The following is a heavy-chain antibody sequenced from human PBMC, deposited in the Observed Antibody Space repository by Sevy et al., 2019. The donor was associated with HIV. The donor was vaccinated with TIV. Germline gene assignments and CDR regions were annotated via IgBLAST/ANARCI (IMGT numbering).Heavy chain of an antibody. CDR2: ISHSGAT. CDR1: GGSIGGYY. V-gene: IGHV4-34*01. J-gene: IGHJ4*02. CDR3: ARGREVATLLGFFDT. D-gene: IGHD3-16*01. Sequence: PSETLSLTCAVRGGSIGGYYWSWIRQAPGKGPEWIGEISHSGATNYSPSLASRVTISVDTSNNQLSLRLTSLTAADSGKYFCARGREVATLLGFFDTWGPGTLVTVSS.